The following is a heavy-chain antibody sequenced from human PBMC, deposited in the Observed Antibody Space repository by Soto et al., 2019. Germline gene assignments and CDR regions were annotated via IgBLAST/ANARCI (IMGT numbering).Heavy chain of an antibody. CDR1: GFAFNDSGVA. V-gene: IGHV2-5*05. D-gene: IGHD2-15*01. Sequence: QITLQESGPSVVKPTQTLTLTCSFSGFAFNDSGVAVGWVRQTPSKALEWLGLIYWRGTQRYGPSLDTRVTITNASSPNQVVLTMSNMAPVDTGTYFCIHRGEGRRHFDYWGQGALVTVSS. CDR2: IYWRGTQ. CDR3: IHRGEGRRHFDY. J-gene: IGHJ4*02.